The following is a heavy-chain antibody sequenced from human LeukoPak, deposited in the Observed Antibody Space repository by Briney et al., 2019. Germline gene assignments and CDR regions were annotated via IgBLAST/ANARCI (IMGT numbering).Heavy chain of an antibody. V-gene: IGHV3-23*01. Sequence: GGSLRLSCAASGFTFSSYAMSWVRQAPGKGLEWVSAISGSGSNTYYADSVKGRFTISRDNSKNTLYLQMNSLRAEDTAVYYCAKGPRRLAATYYFHYWGQGTLVTVSS. CDR2: ISGSGSNT. CDR3: AKGPRRLAATYYFHY. CDR1: GFTFSSYA. D-gene: IGHD2-15*01. J-gene: IGHJ4*02.